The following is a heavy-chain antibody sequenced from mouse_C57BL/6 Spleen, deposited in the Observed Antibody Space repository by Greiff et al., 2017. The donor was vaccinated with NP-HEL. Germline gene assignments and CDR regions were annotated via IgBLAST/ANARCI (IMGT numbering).Heavy chain of an antibody. CDR2: IYPGDGDT. CDR1: GYAFSSYW. CDR3: ARGGTGTSFDY. J-gene: IGHJ2*01. D-gene: IGHD1-3*01. Sequence: VQLQQSGAELVKPGASVKISCKASGYAFSSYWMNWVKQRPGKGLEWIGQIYPGDGDTNYNGKFKGKATLTADKSSSTAYMQLSSLPSEDSAVYFCARGGTGTSFDYWGQGTTLTVSS. V-gene: IGHV1-80*01.